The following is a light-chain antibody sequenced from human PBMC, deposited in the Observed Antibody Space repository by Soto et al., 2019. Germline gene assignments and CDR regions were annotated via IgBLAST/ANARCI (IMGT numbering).Light chain of an antibody. Sequence: ALTQPASVSGSPGQSITISCTGTSSDVGGYNYVSWYQQHPGKAPKLMIYDVSNRPSGVSNRFSGSKSGNTASLTISGLQAEDEADYYCSSYTRSSTLVVFGGGTKVTVL. J-gene: IGLJ2*01. V-gene: IGLV2-14*01. CDR2: DVS. CDR3: SSYTRSSTLVV. CDR1: SSDVGGYNY.